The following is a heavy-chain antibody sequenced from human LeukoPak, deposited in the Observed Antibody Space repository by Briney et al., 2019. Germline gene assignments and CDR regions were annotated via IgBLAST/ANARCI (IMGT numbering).Heavy chain of an antibody. Sequence: SETLSLTCTVTGDSVTNHQWSWVRQPPGKGLEWIAYIHHSGSTNYNPSLKNRVTISMDTSKNQFSLRLISVTAADTAVYYCARHPLAFDFWGQGILVTVSS. D-gene: IGHD6-6*01. CDR3: ARHPLAFDF. V-gene: IGHV4-59*02. J-gene: IGHJ4*02. CDR2: IHHSGST. CDR1: GDSVTNHQ.